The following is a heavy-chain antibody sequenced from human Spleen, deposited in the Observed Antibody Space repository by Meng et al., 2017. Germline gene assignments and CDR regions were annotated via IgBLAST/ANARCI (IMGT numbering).Heavy chain of an antibody. Sequence: GGSLRLSCAASGFTFSSYGMHWVRQAPGKGLEWVAVIWYDGSNKYYADSVKGRFTISRDNSKNTLYLQMNSLRAEDTAVYYCARDQWGYGSGSYPSYYFDYWGQGTLVTVSS. CDR2: IWYDGSNK. V-gene: IGHV3-33*01. J-gene: IGHJ4*02. CDR1: GFTFSSYG. CDR3: ARDQWGYGSGSYPSYYFDY. D-gene: IGHD3-10*01.